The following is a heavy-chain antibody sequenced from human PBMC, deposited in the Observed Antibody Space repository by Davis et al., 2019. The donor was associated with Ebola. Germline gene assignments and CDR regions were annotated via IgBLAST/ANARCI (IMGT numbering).Heavy chain of an antibody. CDR3: ARGPNYDFWSGYPDY. Sequence: GGSLRLSCAASGFTFSSYAMYWVRQAPGKGLEWVAVISYDGSNKYYADSVKGRFTISRDNSKNTLYLQMNSLRAEDTAVYYCARGPNYDFWSGYPDYWGQGTLVTVSS. J-gene: IGHJ4*02. CDR1: GFTFSSYA. CDR2: ISYDGSNK. D-gene: IGHD3-3*01. V-gene: IGHV3-30-3*01.